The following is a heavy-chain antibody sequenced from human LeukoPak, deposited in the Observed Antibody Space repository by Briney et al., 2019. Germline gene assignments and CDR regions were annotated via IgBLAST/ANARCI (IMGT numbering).Heavy chain of an antibody. Sequence: GGSLRLSCVASGFTFSNYGMNWVRQAPGKGLEWVSLISWDGGSTYYADSVKGRFTISRDNSKNSLYLQMNSLRAEDTALYYCAKHGAYGSGTYRTSYYYYMDVWGKGTTVTVSS. CDR2: ISWDGGST. D-gene: IGHD3-10*01. J-gene: IGHJ6*03. V-gene: IGHV3-43D*03. CDR1: GFTFSNYG. CDR3: AKHGAYGSGTYRTSYYYYMDV.